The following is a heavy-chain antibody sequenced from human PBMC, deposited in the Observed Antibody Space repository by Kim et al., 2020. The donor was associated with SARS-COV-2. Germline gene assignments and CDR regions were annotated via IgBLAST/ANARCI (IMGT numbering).Heavy chain of an antibody. Sequence: SETLSLTCTVSGGSISSSSYYWGWIRQPPGKGLEWIGSIYYSGSTYYNPSLKRRVTISVDTSKNQFSLKLSSVAAADTAVYYCARARITMIVVVIRGAHSLDYWGQGTLVTVSS. CDR1: GGSISSSSYY. V-gene: IGHV4-39*01. CDR3: ARARITMIVVVIRGAHSLDY. D-gene: IGHD3-22*01. J-gene: IGHJ4*02. CDR2: IYYSGST.